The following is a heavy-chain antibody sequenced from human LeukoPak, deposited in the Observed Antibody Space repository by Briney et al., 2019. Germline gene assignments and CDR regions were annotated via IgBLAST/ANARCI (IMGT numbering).Heavy chain of an antibody. CDR1: GLTFSSYW. V-gene: IGHV3-74*01. Sequence: GGSLILSCAASGLTFSSYWMHWVRQAPGKGGVGVRRIKSDGSRTDYADSVKGGFAISRDNSKNTLYLHMNSLRAEETAGDYFARGDWLPLPNAFDHWGQGTLVTASS. CDR2: IKSDGSRT. D-gene: IGHD5-12*01. J-gene: IGHJ4*02. CDR3: ARGDWLPLPNAFDH.